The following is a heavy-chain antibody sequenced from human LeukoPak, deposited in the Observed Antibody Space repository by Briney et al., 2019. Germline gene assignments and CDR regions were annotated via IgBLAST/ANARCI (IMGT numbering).Heavy chain of an antibody. CDR3: ARPQIVVGYFDY. D-gene: IGHD3-22*01. CDR1: GFTFSSYE. V-gene: IGHV3-48*03. CDR2: ISSRGSTI. Sequence: GGSLRLSCAASGFTFSSYEMNWVRQAPGKGLEWVSYISSRGSTIYYADSVKGRFTISRDNAKNSLYLQMNSLRAEDTAVYYCARPQIVVGYFDYWGQGTLVTVSS. J-gene: IGHJ4*02.